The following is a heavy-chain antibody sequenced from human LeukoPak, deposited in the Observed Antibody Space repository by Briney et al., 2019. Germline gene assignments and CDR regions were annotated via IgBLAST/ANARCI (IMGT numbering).Heavy chain of an antibody. CDR3: ARDRYYYGSGSDTYYYYYMDV. CDR2: INPNSGGT. CDR1: GYTFTSYA. Sequence: ASVKVSCKASGYTFTSYAMNWVRQAPGQGLEWMGWINPNSGGTNYAQKFQGRVTMTRDTSISTAYMELSRLRSDDTAVYYCARDRYYYGSGSDTYYYYYMDVWGEGTTVTISS. V-gene: IGHV1-2*02. D-gene: IGHD3-10*01. J-gene: IGHJ6*03.